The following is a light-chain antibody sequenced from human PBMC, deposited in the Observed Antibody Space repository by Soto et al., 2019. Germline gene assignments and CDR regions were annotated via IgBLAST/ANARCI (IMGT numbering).Light chain of an antibody. CDR1: SSDVGGYNY. Sequence: QSALTQPASVSGSPGQSITISCTGTSSDVGGYNYVSWYQQHPGKAPKLMLYEVTNRPSGISNRFSGSKSGNTASLTISGLQADDEADYYCSSYTSSSTLGYVFGTGTKLTVL. CDR3: SSYTSSSTLGYV. CDR2: EVT. V-gene: IGLV2-14*01. J-gene: IGLJ1*01.